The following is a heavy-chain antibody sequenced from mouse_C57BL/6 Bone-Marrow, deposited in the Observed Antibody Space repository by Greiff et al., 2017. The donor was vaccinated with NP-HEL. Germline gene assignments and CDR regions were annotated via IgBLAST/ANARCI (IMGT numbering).Heavy chain of an antibody. Sequence: QVQLQQPGAELVRPGSSVKLSCKASGYPFTSYWMDWVKQRPGQGLEWIGNIYPSDSETHYNHKFKDKATLTVDKSSSTASMQLSSLTSEDCAVYYCARNYGSSLRFAYWGQGTLVTVSA. D-gene: IGHD1-1*01. CDR2: IYPSDSET. J-gene: IGHJ3*01. V-gene: IGHV1-61*01. CDR1: GYPFTSYW. CDR3: ARNYGSSLRFAY.